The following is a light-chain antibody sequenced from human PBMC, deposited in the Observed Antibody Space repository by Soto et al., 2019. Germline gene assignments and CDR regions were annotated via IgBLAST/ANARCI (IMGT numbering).Light chain of an antibody. Sequence: QSALTQPASVYGSPGQSITISCTAISSEIGTYNLVCWYQQHQGKAPKLMIYEGSKRPSGVSNRFSGSKSGTTASLTISGLEPEDEADYHWCSDAGISTWVFGGGTKLTVL. CDR3: CSDAGISTWV. J-gene: IGLJ3*02. CDR1: SSEIGTYNL. V-gene: IGLV2-23*01. CDR2: EGS.